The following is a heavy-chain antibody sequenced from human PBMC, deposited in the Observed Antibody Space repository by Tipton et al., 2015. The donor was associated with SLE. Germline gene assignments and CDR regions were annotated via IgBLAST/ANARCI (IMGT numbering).Heavy chain of an antibody. Sequence: LRLSCAVYGGSFSGYYWSWIRQPPGKGLEWIGEINHSGSTNYNPSLKSRVTISVDTSKNRFSLKLSSVTAADTAVYYCARGIWIVVVPAAQDYYYMDVWGKGTTVTVSS. CDR3: ARGIWIVVVPAAQDYYYMDV. J-gene: IGHJ6*03. CDR2: INHSGST. CDR1: GGSFSGYY. V-gene: IGHV4-34*01. D-gene: IGHD2-2*01.